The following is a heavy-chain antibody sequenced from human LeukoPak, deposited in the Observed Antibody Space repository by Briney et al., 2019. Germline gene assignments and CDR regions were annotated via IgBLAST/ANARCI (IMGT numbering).Heavy chain of an antibody. CDR3: AREVAVVADLFDY. CDR1: GYTFTGYY. J-gene: IGHJ4*02. V-gene: IGHV1-2*02. Sequence: ASVKVSCKASGYTFTGYYMHWVRQAPGQGLEWMGWINPNSGGTNYAQKFQGRVTMTRDTSISTAYMELSRLRSDDTAVYYCAREVAVVADLFDYWGQGTLVTVSS. CDR2: INPNSGGT. D-gene: IGHD2-15*01.